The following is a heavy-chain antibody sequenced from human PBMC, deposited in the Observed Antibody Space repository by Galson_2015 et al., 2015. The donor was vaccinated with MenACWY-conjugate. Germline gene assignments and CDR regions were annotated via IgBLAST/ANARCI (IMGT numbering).Heavy chain of an antibody. V-gene: IGHV6-1*01. CDR2: TYYRSKWFN. CDR1: GDSVSSNSAA. D-gene: IGHD1-1*01. Sequence: CAISGDSVSSNSAAWNWIRQSPSRGLEWLGRTYYRSKWFNHYAVSVKSRITINPDTPKNQFSLQLNSVTPEDTAVYYCARSEASTIDYWGRGTLVTVSS. J-gene: IGHJ4*02. CDR3: ARSEASTIDY.